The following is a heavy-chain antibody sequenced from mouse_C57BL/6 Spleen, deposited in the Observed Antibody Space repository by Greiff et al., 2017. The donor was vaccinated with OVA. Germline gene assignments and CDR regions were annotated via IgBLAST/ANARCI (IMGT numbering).Heavy chain of an antibody. CDR2: INPNNGGT. CDR1: GYTFTDYN. D-gene: IGHD2-4*01. Sequence: VQLKESGPELVKPGASVKMSCKASGYTFTDYNMHWVKQSHGKSLEWIGYINPNNGGTSYNQKFKGKATLTVNKSSSTAYMEIRSLTSEDSAVYYGARRYYDYDGNYYVDYWGQGTTLTVAS. CDR3: ARRYYDYDGNYYVDY. J-gene: IGHJ2*01. V-gene: IGHV1-22*01.